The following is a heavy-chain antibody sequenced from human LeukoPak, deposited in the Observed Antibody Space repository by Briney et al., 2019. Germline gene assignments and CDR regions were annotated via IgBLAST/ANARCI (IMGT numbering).Heavy chain of an antibody. CDR2: ISGSGGST. Sequence: GGSLRLSCAASGFTFSSYAMSWVRQAPGKGLEWVSAISGSGGSTYYADSVKGRFTISRDNAENLLYLQMNSLRAEDTAVYYCARGLTIKHLFDPWGQGTLVTVSS. CDR3: ARGLTIKHLFDP. D-gene: IGHD3-10*01. J-gene: IGHJ5*02. CDR1: GFTFSSYA. V-gene: IGHV3-23*01.